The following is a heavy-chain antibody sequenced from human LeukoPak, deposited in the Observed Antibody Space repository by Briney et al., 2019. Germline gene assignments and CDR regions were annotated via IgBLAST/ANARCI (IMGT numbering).Heavy chain of an antibody. Sequence: SETLSLTCNVSGASITSNYWSWIRQPPGKGLEWIGYIFYIGNTDYNPSLKSRVTISLDMSKTQFSLKLNSVTAADTAVYYCARLLRSVTTAAIWYFDLWGRGNLVTVSP. CDR2: IFYIGNT. D-gene: IGHD4-17*01. J-gene: IGHJ2*01. CDR3: ARLLRSVTTAAIWYFDL. V-gene: IGHV4-59*08. CDR1: GASITSNY.